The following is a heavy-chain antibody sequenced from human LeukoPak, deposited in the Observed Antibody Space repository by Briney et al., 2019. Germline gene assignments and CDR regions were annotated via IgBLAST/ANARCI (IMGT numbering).Heavy chain of an antibody. D-gene: IGHD2-15*01. Sequence: GGSLRLSCAASGFTFSSYGMHWVRQAPGKGLEWVAVISYDGSNKYYADSVKGRFTISRDNSKNTLYLQMSSLRAEDTAVYYCAKDGYCSGGSCYIYYYGMDVWGQGTTVTVSS. V-gene: IGHV3-30*18. CDR1: GFTFSSYG. CDR3: AKDGYCSGGSCYIYYYGMDV. CDR2: ISYDGSNK. J-gene: IGHJ6*02.